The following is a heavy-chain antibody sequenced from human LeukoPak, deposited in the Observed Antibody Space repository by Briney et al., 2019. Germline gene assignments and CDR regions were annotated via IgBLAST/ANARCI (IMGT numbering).Heavy chain of an antibody. V-gene: IGHV4-39*01. J-gene: IGHJ6*03. CDR2: VHYSGST. Sequence: GSLRLSCTASGFTFINYSMNWVRQPPGKGLEWIASVHYSGSTYYNPSLKSRVTISIDTSKNQFSLKLSSVTAADTAVYFCARQLYVSGSYYAPMDVWGKGTTVTISS. CDR1: GFTFINYS. CDR3: ARQLYVSGSYYAPMDV. D-gene: IGHD3-10*01.